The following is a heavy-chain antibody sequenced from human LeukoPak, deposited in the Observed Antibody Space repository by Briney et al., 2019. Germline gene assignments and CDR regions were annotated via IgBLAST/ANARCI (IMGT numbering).Heavy chain of an antibody. CDR3: ARDPPLRDYYDSSGSPDDY. CDR1: GGTFSSYA. D-gene: IGHD3-22*01. CDR2: IIPIFGTA. Sequence: GASVKVSCKASGGTFSSYAISWVRQAPGQGLEWMGGIIPIFGTANYAQKFQGRVTITADKSTSTAYMELSSLRSEDTAVYYCARDPPLRDYYDSSGSPDDYWGQGTLVTVSS. J-gene: IGHJ4*02. V-gene: IGHV1-69*06.